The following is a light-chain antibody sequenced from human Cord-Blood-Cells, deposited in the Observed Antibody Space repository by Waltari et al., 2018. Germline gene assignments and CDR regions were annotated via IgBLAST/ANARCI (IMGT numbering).Light chain of an antibody. CDR3: CSYAGSSTYV. CDR1: SSDVGSYNL. V-gene: IGLV2-23*01. Sequence: QSALTQPASVSGSPGQSITISCPGTSSDVGSYNLVSWYQQHPGKAPKLMIYEGRKRPSGVSNRFSGSKSGNTASLTISGLQAEDEADYYCCSYAGSSTYVFGTGTKVTVL. CDR2: EGR. J-gene: IGLJ1*01.